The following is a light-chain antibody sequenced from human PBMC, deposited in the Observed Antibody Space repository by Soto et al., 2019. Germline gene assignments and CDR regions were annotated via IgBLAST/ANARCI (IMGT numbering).Light chain of an antibody. CDR3: QKYGSSPRT. J-gene: IGKJ5*01. CDR2: GAS. Sequence: EIVLTQFPGTLSLSPGERATLSCRASQSVTSSSLAWYQQKVGRAPRVLIYGASNRATGIPDRFSGSGSGTDFTLTITRLEPEDFAVYYCQKYGSSPRTCGQGTRREIK. CDR1: QSVTSSS. V-gene: IGKV3-20*01.